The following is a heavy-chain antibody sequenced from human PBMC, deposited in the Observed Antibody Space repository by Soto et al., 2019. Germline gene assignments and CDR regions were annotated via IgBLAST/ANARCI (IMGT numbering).Heavy chain of an antibody. Sequence: ASVKVSCKASGYTFTSYYTHWVRQAPGQGLEWMGIINPSGGSTSYAQKFQGRVTMTRDTSTSTVYMELSGLRSEDTAVYYCAREVTIFGVVITQRNWFDPWGQGTLVTVSS. CDR2: INPSGGST. V-gene: IGHV1-46*03. D-gene: IGHD3-3*01. J-gene: IGHJ5*02. CDR1: GYTFTSYY. CDR3: AREVTIFGVVITQRNWFDP.